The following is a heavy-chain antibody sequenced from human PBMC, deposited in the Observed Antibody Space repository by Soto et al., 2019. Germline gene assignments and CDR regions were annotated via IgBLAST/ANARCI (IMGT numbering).Heavy chain of an antibody. CDR1: GFTFSDYY. D-gene: IGHD6-13*01. CDR2: ISNSGSTT. V-gene: IGHV3-11*01. J-gene: IGHJ4*02. CDR3: ARLYISSWYIL. Sequence: QVQVVESGGGLVQPGGSLTLSCAASGFTFSDYYMAWIRQAPGKGLQWVTYISNSGSTTYYADSVKGRFIVSRDNTENSLYLHMSSLRAEDTAMYFCARLYISSWYILWGQGTLVTVSS.